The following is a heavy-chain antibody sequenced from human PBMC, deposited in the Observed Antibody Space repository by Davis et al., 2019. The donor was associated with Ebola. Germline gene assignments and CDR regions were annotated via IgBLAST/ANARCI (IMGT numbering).Heavy chain of an antibody. J-gene: IGHJ4*02. V-gene: IGHV3-7*01. D-gene: IGHD6-13*01. CDR3: ARDMTGSSWYFYYFDY. Sequence: PGGSLRLSCAASGFTFSSYCMSWVRQAPGKGLEWVANIKQDGSEKYYVDSVKGRFTISRDNAKNSLYLQMNSLRAEDTAVYYCARDMTGSSWYFYYFDYWGQGTLVTVSS. CDR2: IKQDGSEK. CDR1: GFTFSSYC.